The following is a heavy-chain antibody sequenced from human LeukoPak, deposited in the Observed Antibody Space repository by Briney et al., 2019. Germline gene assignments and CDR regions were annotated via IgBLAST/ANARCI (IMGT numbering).Heavy chain of an antibody. V-gene: IGHV3-23*01. CDR3: AKGFSTHYEY. D-gene: IGHD5/OR15-5a*01. CDR2: ISGSGGST. CDR1: GFTFSTYA. J-gene: IGHJ4*02. Sequence: GGSMRLSCAASGFTFSTYAMSWVRQAPGKGLEWVSGISGSGGSTYYADSVKGRFTISRDNSKNTLFLQMNSLSAEDTAVYYCAKGFSTHYEYWGQGTLVTVSS.